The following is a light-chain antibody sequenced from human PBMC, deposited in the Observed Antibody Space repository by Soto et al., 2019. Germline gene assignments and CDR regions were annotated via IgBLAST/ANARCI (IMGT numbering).Light chain of an antibody. CDR1: QSVGMH. V-gene: IGKV1-13*02. CDR2: DSS. J-gene: IGKJ1*01. Sequence: LTQSPSTLPSSVGDRATLTCRASQSVGMHLSWYQQKPGKAPSLLIYDSSIRESGVPARFSGSGSGTDFTLTISSLQPEDFAVYYCQQSGRSPQTFGQGTKVDIK. CDR3: QQSGRSPQT.